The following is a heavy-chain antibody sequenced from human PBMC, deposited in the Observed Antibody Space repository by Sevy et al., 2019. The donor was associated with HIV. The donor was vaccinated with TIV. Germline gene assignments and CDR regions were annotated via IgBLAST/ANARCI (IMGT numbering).Heavy chain of an antibody. J-gene: IGHJ5*02. D-gene: IGHD1-1*01. CDR3: ARGHFNWNDVGWFDP. Sequence: SETLSLTCTVSGGSVSSGSYYWSWIRQPPGKGLEWIGYIYYSGSTNYNPSLKSRFTISVDTSKNQFSLKLSSVTAADTAVYYCARGHFNWNDVGWFDPWGQGTLVTVSS. CDR2: IYYSGST. CDR1: GGSVSSGSYY. V-gene: IGHV4-61*01.